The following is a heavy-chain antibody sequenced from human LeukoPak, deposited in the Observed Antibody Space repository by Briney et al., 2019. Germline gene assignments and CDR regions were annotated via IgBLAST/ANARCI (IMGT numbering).Heavy chain of an antibody. CDR3: AGYLYGDSRFDP. V-gene: IGHV4-59*01. Sequence: SETLSLTCTVSGGSISSYYWSWIRQPPGKGLEWIGYIYYSGSTNYNPSLKSRVTISVDTSKNQFSLKLTSVTAADTAVYYCAGYLYGDSRFDPWGQGTLVTVSS. D-gene: IGHD4-17*01. CDR2: IYYSGST. J-gene: IGHJ5*02. CDR1: GGSISSYY.